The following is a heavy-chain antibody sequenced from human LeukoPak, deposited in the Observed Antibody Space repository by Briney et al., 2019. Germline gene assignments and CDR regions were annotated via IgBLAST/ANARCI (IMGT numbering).Heavy chain of an antibody. D-gene: IGHD3-16*01. CDR1: GITLSNYG. Sequence: GGSLRLSCAVSGITLSNYGMSWVRRAPGKGLEWVAGISDSGGRTNYADSVKGRFTISRDNAKNTLFLQMNSLRAEDTAVYYCSRAVRGTNAFDIWGQGTMVTVSS. CDR2: ISDSGGRT. CDR3: SRAVRGTNAFDI. J-gene: IGHJ3*02. V-gene: IGHV3-23*01.